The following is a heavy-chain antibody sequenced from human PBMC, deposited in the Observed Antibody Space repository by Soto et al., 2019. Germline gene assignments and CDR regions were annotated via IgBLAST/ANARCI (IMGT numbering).Heavy chain of an antibody. V-gene: IGHV4-59*01. CDR3: ARGGGYSGYDGAFDI. CDR1: GGSISSYY. CDR2: IYYSGST. Sequence: SETLSLTCTVSGGSISSYYWSWIRQPPGKGLEWIGYIYYSGSTNYNPSLKSRVTISVDTPKNQFSLKLSSVTAADTAVYYCARGGGYSGYDGAFDISGQGTRVTVSS. J-gene: IGHJ3*02. D-gene: IGHD5-12*01.